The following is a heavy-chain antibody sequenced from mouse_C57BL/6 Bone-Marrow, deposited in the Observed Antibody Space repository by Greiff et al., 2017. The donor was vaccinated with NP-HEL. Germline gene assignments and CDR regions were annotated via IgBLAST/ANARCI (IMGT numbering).Heavy chain of an antibody. V-gene: IGHV5-6*01. J-gene: IGHJ3*01. D-gene: IGHD2-4*01. CDR2: ISSGGSYT. Sequence: EVKVVESGGDLVKPGGSLKLSCAASGFTFSSYGMSWVRQTPDKRLEWVATISSGGSYTYSPDSVKGRFTISIANAKNTLYLQMSSLKSEDTAMYYCASPYDYDVAWFAYWGQGTLVTVSA. CDR1: GFTFSSYG. CDR3: ASPYDYDVAWFAY.